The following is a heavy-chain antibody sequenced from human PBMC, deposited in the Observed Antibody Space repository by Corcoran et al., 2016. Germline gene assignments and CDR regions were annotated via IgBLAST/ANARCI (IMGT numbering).Heavy chain of an antibody. Sequence: QVQLVQSGAEVKKPGASVKVSCKASGYTFTSYAMHWVRQAPGQRLEWMGWINAGNGNTKYSQKFQGRVTITRDTSASTAYMELSSLRSEDTAVYYCARGSLGIYCSGGSCYLTPNYLFDYWGQGTLVTVSS. D-gene: IGHD2-15*01. J-gene: IGHJ4*02. CDR3: ARGSLGIYCSGGSCYLTPNYLFDY. V-gene: IGHV1-3*01. CDR2: INAGNGNT. CDR1: GYTFTSYA.